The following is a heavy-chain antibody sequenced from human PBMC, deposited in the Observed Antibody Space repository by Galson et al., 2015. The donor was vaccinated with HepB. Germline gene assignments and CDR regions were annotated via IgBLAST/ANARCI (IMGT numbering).Heavy chain of an antibody. CDR1: GYSFTSYW. J-gene: IGHJ6*02. CDR3: TRQYSYDSGGFFGDYNYYAMDV. Sequence: QSGAEVKKSGESLKISCQTSGYSFTSYWIAWVRQMPGKGPQWAGTIFPGDSETRYNPSFQGRVTISADKSISATYLQWGSLEASDTSIYYCTRQYSYDSGGFFGDYNYYAMDVWGQGTTVTVSS. D-gene: IGHD3-22*01. V-gene: IGHV5-51*01. CDR2: IFPGDSET.